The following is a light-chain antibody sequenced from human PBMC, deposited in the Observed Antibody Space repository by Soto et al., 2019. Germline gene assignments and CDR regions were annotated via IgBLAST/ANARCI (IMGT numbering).Light chain of an antibody. Sequence: QSVLTQPASVSGSPGQSITISCTGTSSDVGGYNYVSWYQQHPGKAPKLMIYDVSDRPSGVSNRFSGSKSGNTASLPISGLQAEDEADYYCSSYTSSSTFPCVFGTGTKVTVL. CDR3: SSYTSSSTFPCV. CDR2: DVS. V-gene: IGLV2-14*01. J-gene: IGLJ1*01. CDR1: SSDVGGYNY.